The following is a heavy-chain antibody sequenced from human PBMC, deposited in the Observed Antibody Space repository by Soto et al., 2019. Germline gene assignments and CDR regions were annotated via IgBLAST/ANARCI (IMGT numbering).Heavy chain of an antibody. CDR1: GFSLRTSGVS. CDR3: VYSRAVAGNRYFDY. Sequence: SGPTLVNPTQTLTLTCTFSGFSLRTSGVSVGWIRQPPGKALQWLAFVYWDDDKRYSPSLKNRLTITKDTSKNQVVLTITNVGPEDTATHYCVYSRAVAGNRYFDYWGQGALVTVSS. J-gene: IGHJ4*02. D-gene: IGHD6-19*01. V-gene: IGHV2-5*02. CDR2: VYWDDDK.